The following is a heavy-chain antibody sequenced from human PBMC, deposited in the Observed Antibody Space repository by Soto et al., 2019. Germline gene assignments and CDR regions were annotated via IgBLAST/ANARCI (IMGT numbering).Heavy chain of an antibody. J-gene: IGHJ6*02. Sequence: QVQLVESGGGVVQPGRSLRLSCAASGFTFSSYGMHWVRQAPGKGLEWVAVIWYDGSNKYYADPVKGRFTISRDNSKNTLYMQLNSTRAEDTAVYYCATRSDWTNGVCYSLAYYYYGMDVWGQGTTVTVSS. CDR1: GFTFSSYG. D-gene: IGHD2-8*01. CDR3: ATRSDWTNGVCYSLAYYYYGMDV. CDR2: IWYDGSNK. V-gene: IGHV3-33*01.